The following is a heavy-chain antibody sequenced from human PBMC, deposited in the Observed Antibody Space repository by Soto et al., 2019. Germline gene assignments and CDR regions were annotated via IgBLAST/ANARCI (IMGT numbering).Heavy chain of an antibody. D-gene: IGHD1-20*01. Sequence: EVQLVESGGGLGKPGWSLRLSCEASGLTFTNAWMTWVRQAPGKGLEWVGRIKSKTDGGTIDYAAPVKGRFSISRDDSKNTLYLQMTSLKTEDTAVYYCVNSGYYHGVDVWGQGTTVIVSS. CDR1: GLTFTNAW. J-gene: IGHJ6*02. CDR2: IKSKTDGGTI. CDR3: VNSGYYHGVDV. V-gene: IGHV3-15*07.